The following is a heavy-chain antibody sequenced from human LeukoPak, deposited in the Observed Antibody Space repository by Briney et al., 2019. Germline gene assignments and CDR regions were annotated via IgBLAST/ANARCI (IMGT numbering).Heavy chain of an antibody. D-gene: IGHD1-26*01. V-gene: IGHV3-7*03. J-gene: IGHJ4*02. CDR1: GFAFSSHW. Sequence: PGGSLRLSCAASGFAFSSHWMSWVRQAPGKGLEWVANIKQDGSETYYADSVKGRFTISRDNSKNTLYLQMNSLRAEDTAVYYCAKDPRIVGSTYDYWGQGTLVTVSS. CDR3: AKDPRIVGSTYDY. CDR2: IKQDGSET.